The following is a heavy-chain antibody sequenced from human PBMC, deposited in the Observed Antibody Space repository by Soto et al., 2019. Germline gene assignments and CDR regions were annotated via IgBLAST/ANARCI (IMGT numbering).Heavy chain of an antibody. CDR2: IYYSGST. Sequence: QLQLQESGPGLVKPSETLSLTCTVSSAPVSSSTYTWGWIRQPPGKGLEWIGSIYYSGSTYYNPSLNSRVTVXXXXXXXXXXXXXXXXXXXXXXXXXXXXXXXXXXXXXXXXXXAMDVWGQGTTVTVSS. J-gene: IGHJ6*02. V-gene: IGHV4-39*01. CDR1: SAPVSSSTYT. CDR3: XXXXXXXXXXXXXXXXAMDV.